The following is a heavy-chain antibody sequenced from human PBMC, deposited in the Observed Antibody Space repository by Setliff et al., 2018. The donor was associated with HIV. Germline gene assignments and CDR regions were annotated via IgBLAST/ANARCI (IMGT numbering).Heavy chain of an antibody. D-gene: IGHD1-26*01. V-gene: IGHV3-74*03. CDR1: GFTFSNSW. CDR3: ARDTAELLGLYYYYGMDV. J-gene: IGHJ6*02. Sequence: PGGSLRLSCAASGFTFSNSWMHWVRQAPGKGLVWVSRINTDGSSATYADSVKGRFTNSRDNAKNTLYLQMNSLRAEDTAVYYCARDTAELLGLYYYYGMDVWGQGTTVTVSS. CDR2: INTDGSSA.